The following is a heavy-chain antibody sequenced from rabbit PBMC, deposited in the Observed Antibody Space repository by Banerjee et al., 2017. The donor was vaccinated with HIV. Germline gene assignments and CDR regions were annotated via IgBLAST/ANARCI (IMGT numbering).Heavy chain of an antibody. Sequence: QEQLEESGGDLVKPEGSLTLTCTASGFTLSSYWICWVRQAPGKGLEWIACIYGGSSGSTYYASWAKGRFTVSKTSSTTVTLQMTSLTAADTATYFCARDNYYDYGDINLWGPGTLVTVS. J-gene: IGHJ4*01. CDR1: GFTLSSYW. CDR2: IYGGSSGST. CDR3: ARDNYYDYGDINL. D-gene: IGHD2-1*01. V-gene: IGHV1S45*01.